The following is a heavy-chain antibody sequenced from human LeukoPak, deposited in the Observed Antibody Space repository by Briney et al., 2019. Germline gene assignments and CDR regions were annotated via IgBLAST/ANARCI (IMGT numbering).Heavy chain of an antibody. CDR1: GYTFTSYY. D-gene: IGHD2-2*01. Sequence: EASVKVSCKASGYTFTSYYMHWVRQAPGQGREWMGIINPSGGSTSYAQKFQGRVTMTRDTSTSTVYMELSSLRSEDTAVYYCARDQVIVVVPAAMPDYWGQGTLVTVSS. V-gene: IGHV1-46*01. CDR2: INPSGGST. J-gene: IGHJ4*02. CDR3: ARDQVIVVVPAAMPDY.